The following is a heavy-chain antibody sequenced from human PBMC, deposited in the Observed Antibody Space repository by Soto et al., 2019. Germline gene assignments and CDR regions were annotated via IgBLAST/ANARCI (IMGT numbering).Heavy chain of an antibody. CDR1: GGSISSGGYY. J-gene: IGHJ5*02. D-gene: IGHD3-22*01. CDR3: ARDRGITMIPRVPKGWFDP. Sequence: PSETLSLTCTVSGGSISSGGYYWSWIRQHPGKGLEWIGYIYYSGSTYYNPSLKSRVTISVDTSKNQFSLKLSSVTAADTAVYYCARDRGITMIPRVPKGWFDPWGQGTLVTVS. CDR2: IYYSGST. V-gene: IGHV4-31*02.